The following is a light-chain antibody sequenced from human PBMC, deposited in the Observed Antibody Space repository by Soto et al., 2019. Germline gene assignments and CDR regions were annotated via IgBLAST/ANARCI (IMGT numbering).Light chain of an antibody. J-gene: IGKJ2*01. Sequence: EIVMTQSPATLSVSPGDRATLSCRASQSVSSNLAWYQQKPGQAPRLLIYGASIRATDIPARFSGSGSGTEFTLTISSLQSEDFVVYYCQQYNNWLRTFGQGTKLEIK. CDR3: QQYNNWLRT. V-gene: IGKV3D-15*01. CDR2: GAS. CDR1: QSVSSN.